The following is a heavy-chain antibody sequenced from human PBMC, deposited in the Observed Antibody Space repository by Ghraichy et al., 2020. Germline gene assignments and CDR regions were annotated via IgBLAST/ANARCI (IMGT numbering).Heavy chain of an antibody. CDR2: IYSGGST. CDR3: ARGGACSRTSCGSDY. CDR1: GFTVSSNY. J-gene: IGHJ4*02. D-gene: IGHD2-2*01. V-gene: IGHV3-53*01. Sequence: LSLTCAASGFTVSSNYMSWVRQTPGKGLEWVSVIYSGGSTYYADSVKGRFTISRDNSKNTLYLQMNSLRAEDTAVYYCARGGACSRTSCGSDYWGQGTLVTVSS.